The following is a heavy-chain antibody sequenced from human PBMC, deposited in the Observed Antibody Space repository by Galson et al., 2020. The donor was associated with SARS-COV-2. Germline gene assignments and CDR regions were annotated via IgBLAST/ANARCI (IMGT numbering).Heavy chain of an antibody. V-gene: IGHV3-23*01. CDR3: VKDHVPEFLL. Sequence: TGGSLRLSCAASGFTFRGYTMGWVRQAPGKGLEWLSSISGRGEISSYAASVKGRFTISKDLSKSTLYLQMNSLRVEDTALYFCVKDHVPEFLLWGQGTLVTVSS. J-gene: IGHJ4*02. CDR1: GFTFRGYT. D-gene: IGHD2-15*01. CDR2: ISGRGEIS.